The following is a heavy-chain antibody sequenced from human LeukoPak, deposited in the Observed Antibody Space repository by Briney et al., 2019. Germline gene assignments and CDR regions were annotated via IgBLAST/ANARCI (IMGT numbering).Heavy chain of an antibody. J-gene: IGHJ4*02. CDR3: ARDERLLSFLK. Sequence: ASVKVSCKASGYTLTDYYMHWVRQAPGQGLEWMGRINPNSGGTNYAQKFQGRVTMTRDTSISTAYMELSRLRSDDTAIYYCARDERLLSFLKWGQGTLVTASS. V-gene: IGHV1-2*02. D-gene: IGHD3-3*01. CDR1: GYTLTDYY. CDR2: INPNSGGT.